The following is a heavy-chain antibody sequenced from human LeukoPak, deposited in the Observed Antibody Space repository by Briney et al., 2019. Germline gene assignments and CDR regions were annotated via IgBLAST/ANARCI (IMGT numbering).Heavy chain of an antibody. V-gene: IGHV4-59*01. J-gene: IGHJ4*02. Sequence: KPSETLSLTCTVSGGSISSYYWGWIRQSPGEGLEWIGYIRYRGSTNYNPSLKSRVTISVDTSKNQFSLKLSSLTAADTAVYYCARSVLGYSYGLHIDCWGQGTLVTVSS. CDR3: ARSVLGYSYGLHIDC. D-gene: IGHD5-18*01. CDR2: IRYRGST. CDR1: GGSISSYY.